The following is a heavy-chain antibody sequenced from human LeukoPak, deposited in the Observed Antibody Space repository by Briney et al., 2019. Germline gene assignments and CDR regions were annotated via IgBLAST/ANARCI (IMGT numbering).Heavy chain of an antibody. CDR2: TSHSGSI. CDR1: GGSFSGYY. J-gene: IGHJ4*02. Sequence: SETLSLTCAVYGGSFSGYYWSWIRQPPGKGLEWIGDTSHSGSINYNPSLMSRVTISVDTSKNQFSLKLNSVTAADTAVYYCAGSGGLANQGAVFDYWGQGTLVTVSS. D-gene: IGHD3-10*01. V-gene: IGHV4-34*01. CDR3: AGSGGLANQGAVFDY.